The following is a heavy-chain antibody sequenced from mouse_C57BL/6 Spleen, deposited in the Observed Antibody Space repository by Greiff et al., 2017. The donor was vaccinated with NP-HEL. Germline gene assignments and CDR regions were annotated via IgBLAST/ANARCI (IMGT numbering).Heavy chain of an antibody. CDR3: ARSRDYGSSYWYFDV. J-gene: IGHJ1*03. D-gene: IGHD1-1*01. CDR1: GYTFTSYW. CDR2: IYPGSGST. V-gene: IGHV1-55*01. Sequence: QVQLQQPGAELVKPGASVKMSCKASGYTFTSYWITWVKQRPGQGLEWIGDIYPGSGSTNYNEKFKSKATLTVDTASSTAYMQLSSLTSEDSAVYFCARSRDYGSSYWYFDVWGTGTTVTVSS.